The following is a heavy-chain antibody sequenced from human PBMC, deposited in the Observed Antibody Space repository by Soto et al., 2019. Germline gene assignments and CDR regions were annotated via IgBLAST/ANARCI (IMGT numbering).Heavy chain of an antibody. J-gene: IGHJ4*02. CDR3: ASLAVLYRSGWWIDV. V-gene: IGHV1-3*01. Sequence: ASVKVSCKASGYTFTSYAMHWVRQAPGQRLEWMGWINAGNGNTKYSQKFQGRVTITRDTSASTAYMELSSLRSEDTAVYYCASLAVLYRSGWWIDVWGPGTLVTVSS. CDR2: INAGNGNT. CDR1: GYTFTSYA. D-gene: IGHD6-19*01.